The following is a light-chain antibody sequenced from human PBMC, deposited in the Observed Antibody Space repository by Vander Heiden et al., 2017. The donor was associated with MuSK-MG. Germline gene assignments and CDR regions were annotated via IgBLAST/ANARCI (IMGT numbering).Light chain of an antibody. CDR1: QSISSY. Sequence: DIQMTQSPSSLSASVGDRVTITCRASQSISSYLNWYQQKPGKAPKLLIYAASSLQSGVPSRFSGSGSGTDFTLTISSLQPEDFATYYCQQSYSTPVTFGQGTKVESK. J-gene: IGKJ1*01. V-gene: IGKV1-39*01. CDR3: QQSYSTPVT. CDR2: AAS.